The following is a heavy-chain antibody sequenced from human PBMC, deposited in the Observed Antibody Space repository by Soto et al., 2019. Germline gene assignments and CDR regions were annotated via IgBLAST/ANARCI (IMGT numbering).Heavy chain of an antibody. CDR3: ARAMKEYSSSYDDNWFDP. CDR1: GGSISSGGYS. J-gene: IGHJ5*02. V-gene: IGHV4-30-2*01. CDR2: TYHSGST. Sequence: SETLSLTCAVSGGSISSGGYSWSWIRQPPGKGLEWIGYTYHSGSTYYNPSLKSRVTISVDRSKNQFSLKLSSVTAADTAVYYCARAMKEYSSSYDDNWFDPWGQGTLVTVSS. D-gene: IGHD6-6*01.